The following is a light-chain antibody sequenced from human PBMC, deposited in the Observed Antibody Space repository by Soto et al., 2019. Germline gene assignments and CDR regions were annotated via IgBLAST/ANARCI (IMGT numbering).Light chain of an antibody. Sequence: QSEITQPASVSGTSRWSLNISCTGTSSDVGGYNYVSWYQQHPGKAPKLMIYDVSNRPSGVSNRFSGSKSGNTASLTISGLQAEDEADYYCSLYTSSSTYVFGTGTKVTVL. V-gene: IGLV2-14*01. CDR1: SSDVGGYNY. CDR3: SLYTSSSTYV. CDR2: DVS. J-gene: IGLJ1*01.